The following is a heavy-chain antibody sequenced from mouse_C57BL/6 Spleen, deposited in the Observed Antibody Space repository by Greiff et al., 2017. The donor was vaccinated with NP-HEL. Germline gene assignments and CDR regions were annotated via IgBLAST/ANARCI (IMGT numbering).Heavy chain of an antibody. D-gene: IGHD1-1*01. CDR1: GYTFTSYT. Sequence: LVESGAELARPGASVKMSCKASGYTFTSYTMHWVKQRPGQGLEWIGYINPSSGYTKYNQKFKDKATLTADKSSSTAYMQLSSLTSEDSAVYYCARGDYYGSSYMFAYWGQGTLVTVSA. V-gene: IGHV1-4*01. CDR2: INPSSGYT. J-gene: IGHJ3*01. CDR3: ARGDYYGSSYMFAY.